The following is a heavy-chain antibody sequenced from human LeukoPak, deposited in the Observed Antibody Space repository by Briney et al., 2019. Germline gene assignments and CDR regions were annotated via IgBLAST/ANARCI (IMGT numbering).Heavy chain of an antibody. J-gene: IGHJ2*01. Sequence: SETLSLTCTVSGYSISSGYYWGWTRQPPGKGLEWIGTIYHGGSNNYNSSLKSPVTISVDTSKNQFSLNLNSVTAADTAVYYCARLIVVVPAAIPSVPYWYFDLCRRGTLVTVSS. V-gene: IGHV4-38-2*02. D-gene: IGHD2-2*02. CDR3: ARLIVVVPAAIPSVPYWYFDL. CDR1: GYSISSGYY. CDR2: IYHGGSN.